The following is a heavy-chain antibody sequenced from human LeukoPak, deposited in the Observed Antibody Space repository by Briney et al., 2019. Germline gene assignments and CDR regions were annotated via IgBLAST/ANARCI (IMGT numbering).Heavy chain of an antibody. J-gene: IGHJ4*02. CDR2: IYYSGST. CDR1: GGSISSYY. CDR3: ARPNYYDSSGYDY. V-gene: IGHV4-59*08. Sequence: SETLSLTCTVSGGSISSYYWSWIRQPPGKGLEWIGYIYYSGSTNYNPSLKSRVTISVDTSKNQFSLKLSSLTAADTAVYYCARPNYYDSSGYDYWGQGTLVTVSS. D-gene: IGHD3-22*01.